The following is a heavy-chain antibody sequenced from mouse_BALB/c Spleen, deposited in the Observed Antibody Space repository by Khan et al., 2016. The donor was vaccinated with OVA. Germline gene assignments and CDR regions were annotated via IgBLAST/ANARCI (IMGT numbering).Heavy chain of an antibody. V-gene: IGHV3-2*02. D-gene: IGHD1-1*01. Sequence: EVQLQESGPGLVKPSQSLSLTCTVTGYSITSDYAWNWIRQFPGNKLEWMGYISYSGRTSYNPSLKSRISITRDPSKNQFFLQLNSVTTEDTATYYCARSVTITTVVATDFDYGGQGTTLTVSS. J-gene: IGHJ2*01. CDR2: ISYSGRT. CDR3: ARSVTITTVVATDFDY. CDR1: GYSITSDYA.